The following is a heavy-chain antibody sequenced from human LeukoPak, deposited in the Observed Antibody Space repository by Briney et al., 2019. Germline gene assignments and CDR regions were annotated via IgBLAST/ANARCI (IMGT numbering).Heavy chain of an antibody. Sequence: SETLSLTCSVSGGSITSLYWSWVRQPPGKGLEYVGYVHHTGVTNYNPSLRGRVSVSMDASKNQFCLKLNSVTAADTAIYYCVRSATIAVFRYGMDVWGQGTTVTVSS. V-gene: IGHV4-59*11. CDR2: VHHTGVT. CDR1: GGSITSLY. D-gene: IGHD5-24*01. CDR3: VRSATIAVFRYGMDV. J-gene: IGHJ6*02.